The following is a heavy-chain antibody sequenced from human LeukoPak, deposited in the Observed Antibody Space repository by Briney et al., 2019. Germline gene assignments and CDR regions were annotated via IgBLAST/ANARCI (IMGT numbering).Heavy chain of an antibody. D-gene: IGHD6-13*01. CDR2: IYTSGST. CDR3: ARGVPEEYSSSWSGGYYYYMDV. V-gene: IGHV4-61*02. J-gene: IGHJ6*03. CDR1: GGSISSGSYY. Sequence: SETLSLTCTVSGGSISSGSYYWSWIRQPAGKGLEWIGRIYTSGSTNYNPSLKSRVTMSVDTSKNQFSLKLSSVTAADTAVYYCARGVPEEYSSSWSGGYYYYMDVWGKGTTVTISS.